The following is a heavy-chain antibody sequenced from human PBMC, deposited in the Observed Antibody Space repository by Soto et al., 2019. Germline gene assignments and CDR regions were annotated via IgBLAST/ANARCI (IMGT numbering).Heavy chain of an antibody. Sequence: GASVKVSCKASGYTFTGYYMHWVRQAPGQGLEWMGWINPNSGGTNYAQKFQGWVTMTRDTSISTAYMELSRLRSDDTAVYYCARDSTAAAGPPYYYYGMDVWGQGTTVTV. V-gene: IGHV1-2*04. CDR2: INPNSGGT. CDR1: GYTFTGYY. D-gene: IGHD6-13*01. CDR3: ARDSTAAAGPPYYYYGMDV. J-gene: IGHJ6*02.